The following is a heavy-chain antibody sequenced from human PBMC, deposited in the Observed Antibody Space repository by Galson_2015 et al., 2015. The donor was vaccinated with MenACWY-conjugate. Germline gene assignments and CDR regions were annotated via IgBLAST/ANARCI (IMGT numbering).Heavy chain of an antibody. Sequence: SLRLSCAASGFTFSSFAMSWVRQAPGKGLEWVSVITSSGGTTYYADSVKGRFTISRDNPKNTLYLQMDALRAEDTAIYYCAKGGDSGYSDVYNYWGQGTLVGVSS. D-gene: IGHD5-18*01. CDR2: ITSSGGTT. CDR3: AKGGDSGYSDVYNY. J-gene: IGHJ4*02. V-gene: IGHV3-23*01. CDR1: GFTFSSFA.